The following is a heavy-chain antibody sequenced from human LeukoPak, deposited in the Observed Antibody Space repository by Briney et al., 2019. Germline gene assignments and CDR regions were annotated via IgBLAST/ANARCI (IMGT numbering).Heavy chain of an antibody. V-gene: IGHV1-2*06. CDR2: INPNSGGT. CDR3: ATPGGILWFGDQDDMDV. D-gene: IGHD3-10*01. Sequence: GASVKVSCKASGYIFTDYHIHWVRQAPGQGLEWMGRINPNSGGTTYAQKFQDRVTMTRDTSINTAYMELSRQNSDDTAIYYCATPGGILWFGDQDDMDVWGHGTTVAVSS. J-gene: IGHJ6*02. CDR1: GYIFTDYH.